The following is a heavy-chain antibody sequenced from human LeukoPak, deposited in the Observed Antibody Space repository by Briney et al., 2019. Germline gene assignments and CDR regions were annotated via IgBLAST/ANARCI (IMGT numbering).Heavy chain of an antibody. D-gene: IGHD3-22*01. V-gene: IGHV3-23*01. Sequence: GGSLRLSCAASGFTFSNAWMSWVRQAPGKGLEWVSAISGSGGSTYYADSVKGRFTISRDNSKNTLYLQMNSLRAEDTAVYYCAKAFYYDSSGYYTTKGDYFDYWGQGTLVTVSS. CDR3: AKAFYYDSSGYYTTKGDYFDY. CDR2: ISGSGGST. J-gene: IGHJ4*02. CDR1: GFTFSNAW.